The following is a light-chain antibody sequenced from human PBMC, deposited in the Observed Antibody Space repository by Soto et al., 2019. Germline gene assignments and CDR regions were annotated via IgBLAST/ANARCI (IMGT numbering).Light chain of an antibody. CDR3: QQYNTWPWT. V-gene: IGKV3-15*01. CDR1: QSVNAN. CDR2: GAS. J-gene: IGKJ1*01. Sequence: EVVMTQSPATLSVSPGERATLSCRASQSVNANLAWYQQKPGQAPRLLIHGASNRATGIPARISGSGFGTDFNPTISRPQSEDVAVYYCQQYNTWPWTFGQAIKVEI.